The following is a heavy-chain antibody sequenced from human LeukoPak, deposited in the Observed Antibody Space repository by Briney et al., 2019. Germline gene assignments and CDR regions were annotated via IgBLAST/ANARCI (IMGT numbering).Heavy chain of an antibody. V-gene: IGHV3-48*03. CDR2: LSSSGSAF. J-gene: IGHJ4*02. CDR3: ALQGGDARLTKLRGVVIHSFHY. CDR1: GFTFRSYE. Sequence: GGSLTLSCEDSGFTFRSYEMNWVRQAPGKGLEWIAYLSSSGSAFSYADSVKGRFTIARDNAKNSVYLEMNSLRAEDTAVYYCALQGGDARLTKLRGVVIHSFHYWGQGTLVTVSS. D-gene: IGHD3-10*01.